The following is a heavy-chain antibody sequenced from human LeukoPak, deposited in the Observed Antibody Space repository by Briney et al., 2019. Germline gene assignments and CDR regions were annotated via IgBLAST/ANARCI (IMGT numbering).Heavy chain of an antibody. Sequence: GGSLRLSCAASGHTFSSNAMTWVRQAPGKGLEWVSSISGSGDSTYYADSVKGRFTISRDNSKNTLYLQMNSLRAEDTAVYYCARIGSGRFRAFDYWGQGTLVTVSS. V-gene: IGHV3-23*01. D-gene: IGHD2-15*01. CDR2: ISGSGDST. CDR3: ARIGSGRFRAFDY. CDR1: GHTFSSNA. J-gene: IGHJ4*02.